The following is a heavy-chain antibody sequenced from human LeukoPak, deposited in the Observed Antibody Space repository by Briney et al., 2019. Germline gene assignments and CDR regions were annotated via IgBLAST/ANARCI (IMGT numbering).Heavy chain of an antibody. D-gene: IGHD3-10*01. CDR1: GGSVSGYY. Sequence: SETLSLTCAVYGGSVSGYYWSWVRQPPGKGLEWIAEINHRGISNYNPYLKSRVTISIDPSKDQFSLNLSSLTAADTAGYYFARILVREGVWGQGVLATVSS. J-gene: IGHJ4*02. CDR3: ARILVREGV. V-gene: IGHV4-34*01. CDR2: INHRGIS.